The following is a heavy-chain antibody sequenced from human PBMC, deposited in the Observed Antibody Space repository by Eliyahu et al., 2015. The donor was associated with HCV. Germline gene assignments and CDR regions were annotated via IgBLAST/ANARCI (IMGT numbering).Heavy chain of an antibody. CDR1: GGTFSSYA. V-gene: IGHV1-69*04. J-gene: IGHJ4*02. CDR3: ARGGVGIAVAVPSDY. Sequence: QVQLVQSGAEVKKPGSSVKVSCKASGGTFSSYAISWVRQAPGQGLEWMGRIIPILGIANYAQKFQGRVTITADKSTSTAYMELSSLRSEDTAVYYCARGGVGIAVAVPSDYWGQGTLVTVSS. D-gene: IGHD6-19*01. CDR2: IIPILGIA.